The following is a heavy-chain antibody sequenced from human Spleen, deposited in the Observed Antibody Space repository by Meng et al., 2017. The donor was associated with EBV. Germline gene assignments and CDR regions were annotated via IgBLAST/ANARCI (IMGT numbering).Heavy chain of an antibody. Sequence: QVQLMQSGAEVEKPGPSVNVSCKASGGTFSRYGISWVRQAPGQGLEWMGIMKSSVDTTQYAQKFQGRVTMTADESTSTHYMDLTGLRSDDTAVYYCASESGRGFTPDYWGQGTLVTVSS. CDR2: MKSSVDTT. CDR1: GGTFSRYG. J-gene: IGHJ4*02. V-gene: IGHV1-69*18. CDR3: ASESGRGFTPDY. D-gene: IGHD3-10*01.